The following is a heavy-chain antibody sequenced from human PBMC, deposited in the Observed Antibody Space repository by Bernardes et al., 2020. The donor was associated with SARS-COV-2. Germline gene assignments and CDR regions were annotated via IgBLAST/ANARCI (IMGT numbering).Heavy chain of an antibody. V-gene: IGHV3-21*01. CDR3: ARGDLRPDSSGWYDPPYYYYYGMDV. CDR2: ISSSSSYI. Sequence: GGSLRLSCAASGFTFSSYGMFWVRQAPGKGLEWVSSISSSSSYIYYADSVKGRFTISRDNAKNSLYLQMNSLRAEDTAVYYCARGDLRPDSSGWYDPPYYYYYGMDVWGQGTTVTVSS. D-gene: IGHD6-19*01. J-gene: IGHJ6*02. CDR1: GFTFSSYG.